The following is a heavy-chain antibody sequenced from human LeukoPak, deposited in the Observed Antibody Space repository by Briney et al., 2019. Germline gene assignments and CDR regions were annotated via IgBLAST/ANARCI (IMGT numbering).Heavy chain of an antibody. Sequence: RASVKVSCKASGYTFTGYYMHWVRQAPGQGLEWMGWINPNSGGTNYAQKFQGRVTMTRDTSISTAYMELSRLRSDDTAVYYCARGGLYCSSTSCYSGAFDYWGQGTLVTVSS. CDR2: INPNSGGT. CDR3: ARGGLYCSSTSCYSGAFDY. V-gene: IGHV1-2*02. CDR1: GYTFTGYY. J-gene: IGHJ4*02. D-gene: IGHD2-2*01.